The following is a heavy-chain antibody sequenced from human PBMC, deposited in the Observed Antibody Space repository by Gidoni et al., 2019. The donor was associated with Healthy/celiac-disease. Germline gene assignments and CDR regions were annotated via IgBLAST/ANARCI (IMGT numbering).Heavy chain of an antibody. CDR2: IIPIFGTA. CDR3: ARAYYDFWSGYNQDKPGGYYYGMDV. CDR1: GGTFSSYA. Sequence: QVQLVQSGAEVKKPGSSVKVSCKASGGTFSSYAISWVRQAPGQGLEWMGGIIPIFGTANYAQKFQGRVTITADESTSTAYMELSSLRSEDTAVYYCARAYYDFWSGYNQDKPGGYYYGMDVWGQGTTVTVSS. J-gene: IGHJ6*02. D-gene: IGHD3-3*01. V-gene: IGHV1-69*01.